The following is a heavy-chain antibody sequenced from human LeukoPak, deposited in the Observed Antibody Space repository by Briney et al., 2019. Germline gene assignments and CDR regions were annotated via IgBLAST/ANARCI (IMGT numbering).Heavy chain of an antibody. CDR1: GYTFTSYG. V-gene: IGHV1-18*01. Sequence: GASVKVSCKASGYTFTSYGISWVRQAPGQGLEWMGWISAYNGNTNYAQKLQGRVTMTTDTSTSTAYMELRSLRSDDTAVYYCARDPARPFEWELRWFDPWGQGTLVTVSS. CDR3: ARDPARPFEWELRWFDP. J-gene: IGHJ5*02. D-gene: IGHD1-26*01. CDR2: ISAYNGNT.